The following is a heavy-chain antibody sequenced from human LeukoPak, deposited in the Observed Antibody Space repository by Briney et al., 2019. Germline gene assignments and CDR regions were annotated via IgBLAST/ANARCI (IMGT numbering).Heavy chain of an antibody. CDR3: AKDYYDSSGSEILDY. CDR1: GFTFSSYW. Sequence: GGSLRLSCAAPGFTFSSYWMSWVRQAPGKGLEWVSAISGSGGSTYYADSVKGRFTNSRDNSKNTLYLQMNSLRAEDTAVYYCAKDYYDSSGSEILDYWGQGTLVTVSS. D-gene: IGHD3-22*01. V-gene: IGHV3-23*01. J-gene: IGHJ4*02. CDR2: ISGSGGST.